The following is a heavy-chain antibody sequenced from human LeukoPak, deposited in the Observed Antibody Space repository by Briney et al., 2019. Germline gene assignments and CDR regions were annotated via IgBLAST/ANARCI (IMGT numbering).Heavy chain of an antibody. Sequence: ASVKVSCKASGYTFTSYGISWVRQALGQGLEWMGWISAYNDNTNSAQKLQGRVTMSTDTSTSTAYMELRSLRSDDTAVYYCARGAVAGNYYYYMDVWGKGTTVTVSS. CDR3: ARGAVAGNYYYYMDV. CDR1: GYTFTSYG. V-gene: IGHV1-18*01. D-gene: IGHD6-19*01. CDR2: ISAYNDNT. J-gene: IGHJ6*03.